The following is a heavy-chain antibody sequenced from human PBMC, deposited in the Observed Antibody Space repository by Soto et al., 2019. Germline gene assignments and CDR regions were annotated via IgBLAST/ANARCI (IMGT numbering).Heavy chain of an antibody. CDR2: IYYSGST. D-gene: IGHD6-13*01. J-gene: IGHJ6*02. CDR1: GGSISNGDYY. CDR3: AREPGSSWRNYYYYGMDV. V-gene: IGHV4-30-4*01. Sequence: LSLTCTVSGGSISNGDYYWSWIRQPPGKGLEWIGYIYYSGSTYYNPSLKSRVTISVDTSKNQFSLKLSSVTAADTAVYYCAREPGSSWRNYYYYGMDVWGQGTTVTVSS.